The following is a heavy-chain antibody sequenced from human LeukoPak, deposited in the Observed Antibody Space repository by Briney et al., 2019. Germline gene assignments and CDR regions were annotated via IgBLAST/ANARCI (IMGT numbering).Heavy chain of an antibody. CDR2: ISSSSSYI. J-gene: IGHJ6*02. CDR1: GFTFSSYS. Sequence: PGGSLRLSCAASGFTFSSYSMNWVRQAPGKGLEWVSSISSSSSYIYYADSVKGRFTISRDNAKNSLYLQMGSLRAEDTAVYYCARVSLPYYYYGMDVWGQGTTATVSS. V-gene: IGHV3-21*01. CDR3: ARVSLPYYYYGMDV.